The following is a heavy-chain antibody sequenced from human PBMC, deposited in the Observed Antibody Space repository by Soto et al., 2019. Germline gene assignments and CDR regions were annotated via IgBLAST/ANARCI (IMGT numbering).Heavy chain of an antibody. CDR3: ARGIAAAGKGVGWFDP. V-gene: IGHV4-38-2*02. CDR1: GYSISSGYY. D-gene: IGHD6-13*01. J-gene: IGHJ5*02. Sequence: SETLSLTCTVSGYSISSGYYWGWIRQPPGKGLEWIGSIYHSGSTYYNPSLKSRVTISVDTSKTQFSLKLGSLTAADTAVYYCARGIAAAGKGVGWFDPWGQGTLVTVPQ. CDR2: IYHSGST.